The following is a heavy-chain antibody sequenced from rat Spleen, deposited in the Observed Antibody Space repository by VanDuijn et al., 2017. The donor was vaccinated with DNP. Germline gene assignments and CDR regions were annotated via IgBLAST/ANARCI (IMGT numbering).Heavy chain of an antibody. D-gene: IGHD1-11*01. J-gene: IGHJ2*01. CDR1: GSSITSNY. CDR3: ARWRIGPHYFDY. V-gene: IGHV3-1*01. CDR2: ISYSGST. Sequence: EVQLQESGPGLLKPSQSLSLTCSVTGSSITSNYWGWIRKFPGNKMEWIGHISYSGSTNYNPSLKSRISISRDTSKNQFFLQLNSVSTDDTATYYCARWRIGPHYFDYWGQGVMVTVSS.